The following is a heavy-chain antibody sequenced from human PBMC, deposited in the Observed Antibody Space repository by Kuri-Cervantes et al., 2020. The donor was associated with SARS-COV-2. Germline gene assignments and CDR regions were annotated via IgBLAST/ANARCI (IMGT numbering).Heavy chain of an antibody. J-gene: IGHJ6*03. Sequence: GGSLRLSCAASGFTFSSYSMNWVRQAPGKGLEWVSSISSSSSYIYYADSVKGRFTISRDNAKNSLYLQMNSVRGDDTAVYYCARVAGEGPIYYYYMDVWGKGTAVTVSS. CDR2: ISSSSSYI. CDR1: GFTFSSYS. D-gene: IGHD2-21*01. V-gene: IGHV3-21*01. CDR3: ARVAGEGPIYYYYMDV.